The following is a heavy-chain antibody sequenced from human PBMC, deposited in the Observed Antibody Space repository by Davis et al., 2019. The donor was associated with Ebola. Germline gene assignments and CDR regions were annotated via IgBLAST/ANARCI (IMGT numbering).Heavy chain of an antibody. CDR1: GGSFSGYY. Sequence: SETLSLTCAVYGGSFSGYYWSWIRQPPGKGLEWIGEINHSGSTNYNPSLKSRVTISVDTSKNQFSLKLSSVTAADTAVYYRLLSLHQGPIGLPPGTLLQEHLWG. CDR2: INHSGST. CDR3: LLSLHQGPIGLPPGTLLQEHL. J-gene: IGHJ6*01. V-gene: IGHV4-34*01.